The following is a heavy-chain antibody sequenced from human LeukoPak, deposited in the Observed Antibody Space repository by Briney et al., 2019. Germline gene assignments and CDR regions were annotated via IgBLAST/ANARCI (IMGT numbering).Heavy chain of an antibody. Sequence: GGSLRLSCAASGFTFSSYSVNWVRQAPGKGLEWVSSISSSSSYIYYADSVKGRFTISRDNAKNSLYLQMNSLRAEDTAVYYCARFGSGYYQFDYWGQGTLVTVSS. CDR2: ISSSSSYI. CDR3: ARFGSGYYQFDY. CDR1: GFTFSSYS. V-gene: IGHV3-21*01. J-gene: IGHJ4*02. D-gene: IGHD3-22*01.